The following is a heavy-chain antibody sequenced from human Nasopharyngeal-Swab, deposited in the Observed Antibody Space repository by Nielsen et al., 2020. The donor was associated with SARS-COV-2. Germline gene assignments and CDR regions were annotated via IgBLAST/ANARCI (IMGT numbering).Heavy chain of an antibody. CDR1: GGSISSGGYY. V-gene: IGHV4-31*03. J-gene: IGHJ6*02. CDR2: IYYSGST. CDR3: ARDCNLGVRGVSYSYGMDV. D-gene: IGHD3-10*01. Sequence: SDTLSLTCTVSGGSISSGGYYWSWIRQHPGKGLEWIGYIYYSGSTYYNPSLKSRVTISVDTSKNQFSLKLSSVTAADTAVYYCARDCNLGVRGVSYSYGMDVWGQGTTVTVSS.